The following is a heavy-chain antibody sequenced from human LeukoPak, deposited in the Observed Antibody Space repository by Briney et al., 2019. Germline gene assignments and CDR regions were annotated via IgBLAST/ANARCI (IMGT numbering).Heavy chain of an antibody. CDR1: GGSISSSSYY. CDR2: IYYSGST. V-gene: IGHV4-39*01. Sequence: SETLSLTCTVSGGSISSSSYYWGWIRQPPGRGLEWIGSIYYSGSTYYNPSLKSRVTISVDTSKNQFSLKLSSVTAADTAVYYCARQSSSWYWYFDLWGRGTLVTVSS. J-gene: IGHJ2*01. D-gene: IGHD6-13*01. CDR3: ARQSSSWYWYFDL.